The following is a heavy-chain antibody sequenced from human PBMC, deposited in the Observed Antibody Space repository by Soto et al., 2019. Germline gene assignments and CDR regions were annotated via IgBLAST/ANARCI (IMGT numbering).Heavy chain of an antibody. CDR2: IRSKAYGGTT. J-gene: IGHJ4*02. V-gene: IGHV3-49*03. CDR3: TRFGVRVLRFLEWLPNFDY. D-gene: IGHD3-3*01. CDR1: GFTFGDYA. Sequence: GGSLRLSCTASGFTFGDYAMSWFRQAPGKGLEWVGFIRSKAYGGTTEYAASVKGRFTISRDDSKSIAYLQMNSLKTEDTAVYYCTRFGVRVLRFLEWLPNFDYWGQGTLVTVSS.